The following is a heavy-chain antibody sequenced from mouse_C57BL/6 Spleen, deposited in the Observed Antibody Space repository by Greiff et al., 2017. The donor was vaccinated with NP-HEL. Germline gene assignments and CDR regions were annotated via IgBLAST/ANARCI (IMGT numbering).Heavy chain of an antibody. V-gene: IGHV5-12*01. Sequence: EVKVVESGGGLVQPGGSLKLSCAASGFTFSDYYMYWVRQTPEKRLEWVAYISNGGGSTYYPDTVKGRFTISSNNAKNTLYLQMSRLKSEDTAMYYCARRGYAMDYWGQGTSVTVSS. CDR3: ARRGYAMDY. J-gene: IGHJ4*01. CDR1: GFTFSDYY. CDR2: ISNGGGST.